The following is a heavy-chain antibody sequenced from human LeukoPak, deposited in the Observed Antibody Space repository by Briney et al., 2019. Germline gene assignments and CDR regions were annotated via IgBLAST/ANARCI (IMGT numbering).Heavy chain of an antibody. J-gene: IGHJ4*02. D-gene: IGHD2-2*01. CDR2: INHSGST. CDR3: ARGYCSSTSCYDY. V-gene: IGHV4-34*01. CDR1: GGSFSGYY. Sequence: ASETLSLTCAVYGGSFSGYYWSWIRQPPGKGLEWIGEINHSGSTNYNPSLKSRVTISVDTSKNQFSLKLSSVTAADTAVYYCARGYCSSTSCYDYWGQGTLVTVSP.